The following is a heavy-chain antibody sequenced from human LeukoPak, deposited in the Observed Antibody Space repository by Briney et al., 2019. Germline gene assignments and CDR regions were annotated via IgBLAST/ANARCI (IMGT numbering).Heavy chain of an antibody. J-gene: IGHJ4*02. D-gene: IGHD1-26*01. Sequence: SETLSLTYTASGGSISPYYWSWIRQPPGKGLEWIGYIYYSGSTNYNPSLKSRVIISVDTSKNQFSLKLNSVTAADTAMYYCARHGGGGESYPRVFDYWGRGNLVTVSS. CDR1: GGSISPYY. CDR3: ARHGGGGESYPRVFDY. CDR2: IYYSGST. V-gene: IGHV4-59*08.